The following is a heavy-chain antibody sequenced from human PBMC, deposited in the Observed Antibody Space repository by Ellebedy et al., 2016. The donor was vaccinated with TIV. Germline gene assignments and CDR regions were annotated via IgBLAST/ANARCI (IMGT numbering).Heavy chain of an antibody. D-gene: IGHD1-26*01. J-gene: IGHJ4*02. CDR3: ARRLYSGSYNY. CDR2: IYPDDSDT. Sequence: GESLKISCKGSGYSFTTYWIGWVRQMPGKGLELMGIIYPDDSDTRYSPSFQGQVTISADKSINTAYLQWSSLKASDTAMYYCARRLYSGSYNYWGQGTLVTVSS. CDR1: GYSFTTYW. V-gene: IGHV5-51*01.